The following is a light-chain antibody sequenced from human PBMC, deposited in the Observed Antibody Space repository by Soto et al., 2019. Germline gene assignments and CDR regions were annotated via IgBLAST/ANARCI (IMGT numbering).Light chain of an antibody. CDR2: DVT. CDR3: SSYIRTNTPFL. J-gene: IGLJ1*01. Sequence: QSALTQPASVSGSPGQSITIPCTGTSIDVGAFNYVSWYRQFPGKAPQLIIYDVTSRPSGVSNRFSGSKSGNTASLTISGLQAEDEAEYYCSSYIRTNTPFLVGTGTKLTVL. CDR1: SIDVGAFNY. V-gene: IGLV2-14*01.